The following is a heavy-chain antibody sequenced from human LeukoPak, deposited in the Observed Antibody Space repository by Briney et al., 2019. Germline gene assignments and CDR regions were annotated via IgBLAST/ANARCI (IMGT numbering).Heavy chain of an antibody. CDR2: IYYSGST. CDR1: GGSISSYY. Sequence: SETLSLTCTVSGGSISSYYWSWIRQPPGKGLEWIGYIYYSGSTNYNPSLKSRVTISVDTSKNQFSLKLSSVTAADTAVYYCARVPAAPRLYMDVWGQGTTVIVSS. V-gene: IGHV4-59*01. D-gene: IGHD2-2*01. J-gene: IGHJ6*02. CDR3: ARVPAAPRLYMDV.